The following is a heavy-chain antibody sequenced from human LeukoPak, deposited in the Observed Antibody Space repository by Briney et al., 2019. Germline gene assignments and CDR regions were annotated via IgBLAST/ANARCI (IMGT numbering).Heavy chain of an antibody. CDR3: ARHYRQAAALDY. CDR1: GFTFSSYW. J-gene: IGHJ4*02. Sequence: PGGSLRLSCAASGFTFSSYWMHWGRQAPGKGLVWVSRINSDGSSTSYADSVKGRFTISRDNAKNTLYLQMNSLRAEDTAVYYCARHYRQAAALDYWGQGTLVTVSS. CDR2: INSDGSST. V-gene: IGHV3-74*01. D-gene: IGHD6-13*01.